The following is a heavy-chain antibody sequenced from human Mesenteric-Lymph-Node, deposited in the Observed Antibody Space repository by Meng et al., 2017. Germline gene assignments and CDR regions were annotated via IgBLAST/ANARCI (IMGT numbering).Heavy chain of an antibody. D-gene: IGHD3-10*01. J-gene: IGHJ4*02. CDR2: IYHSGST. CDR3: ARGRRFGSGRYALDY. Sequence: QVTLQESRHSLDTPSQPMSPTCAVSGASNGSSYWWTWVRQPPEKGLEWIGEIYHSGSTNYNPSLKSRLTLSVDKSKSQFSLELISVTAADTAVYYCARGRRFGSGRYALDYWGQGTLVTVSS. CDR1: GASNGSSYW. V-gene: IGHV4-4*02.